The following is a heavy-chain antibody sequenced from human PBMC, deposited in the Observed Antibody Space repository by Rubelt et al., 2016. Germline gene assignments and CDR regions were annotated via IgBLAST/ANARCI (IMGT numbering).Heavy chain of an antibody. V-gene: IGHV4-34*01. CDR2: INHSGSA. CDR3: ARLYTHGYTY. D-gene: IGHD5-18*01. J-gene: IGHJ4*02. CDR1: GGSLRGYY. Sequence: QVQLQQWGAGVLKPSETLSLTCAVYGGSLRGYYWSWIRQSPGKGLEWIGEINHSGSADSKSSLKSRVTMSVDTSKNQFSWRLTSVTAADTAVYYCARLYTHGYTYWGQGVLVTVSS.